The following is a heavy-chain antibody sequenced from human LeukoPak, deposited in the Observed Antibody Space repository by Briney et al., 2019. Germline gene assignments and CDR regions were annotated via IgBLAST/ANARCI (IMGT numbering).Heavy chain of an antibody. J-gene: IGHJ3*02. CDR1: GYSFTNHG. V-gene: IGHV1-18*01. D-gene: IGHD4-11*01. CDR3: VRDYGSKSLGLFEI. CDR2: ISSYSGNT. Sequence: ASVKVSCKASGYSFTNHGVSWVRQAPGQGLEWMGWISSYSGNTDYAQRLQGRVTLTTDISTRTAYMELRNLKSDDTAVYYCVRDYGSKSLGLFEIWGQGTEVTVSS.